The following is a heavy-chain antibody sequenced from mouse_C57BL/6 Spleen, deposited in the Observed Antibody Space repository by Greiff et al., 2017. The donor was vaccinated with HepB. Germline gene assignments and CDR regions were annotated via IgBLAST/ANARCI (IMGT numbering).Heavy chain of an antibody. CDR2: IRNKANNHAT. CDR1: GFTFSDAW. Sequence: EVKLMESGGGLVQPGGSMKLSCAASGFTFSDAWMDWVRQSPEKGLEWVAEIRNKANNHATYYAESVKGRFTISRDDSKSSVYLQMNSLRAEDTGIYYCTPIYYDYGAWFAYWGQGTLVTVSA. V-gene: IGHV6-6*01. CDR3: TPIYYDYGAWFAY. J-gene: IGHJ3*01. D-gene: IGHD2-4*01.